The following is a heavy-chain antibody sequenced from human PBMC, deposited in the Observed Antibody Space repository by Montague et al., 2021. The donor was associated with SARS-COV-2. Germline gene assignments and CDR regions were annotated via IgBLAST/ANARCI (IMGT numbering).Heavy chain of an antibody. CDR2: IYYSGST. CDR3: ARVFPRWLQFDPYFDY. Sequence: SETLSLTCTVSGGSISSCYWSWIRQPAGKGLEWIGRIYYSGSTNYNPSLKSRVTISADTSKNQFSLKLSSVTAADTAVYYCARVFPRWLQFDPYFDYWGQGTLVTVSS. CDR1: GGSISSCY. V-gene: IGHV4-4*07. J-gene: IGHJ4*02. D-gene: IGHD5-24*01.